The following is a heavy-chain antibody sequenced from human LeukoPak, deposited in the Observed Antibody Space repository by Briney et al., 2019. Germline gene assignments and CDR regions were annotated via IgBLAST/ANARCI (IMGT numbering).Heavy chain of an antibody. CDR1: GFTFSNAW. CDR2: IKSKTDGGTT. Sequence: SGGSLRLSCAASGFTFSNAWMSWVRQAPGKGLEWVGRIKSKTDGGTTDYAVPVKGRFTISRDDSKNTLYLQMNSLKTEDTAVYYCTTDAPFSITFGGVIGDAFDIWGQGTMVTVSS. D-gene: IGHD3-16*02. V-gene: IGHV3-15*01. CDR3: TTDAPFSITFGGVIGDAFDI. J-gene: IGHJ3*02.